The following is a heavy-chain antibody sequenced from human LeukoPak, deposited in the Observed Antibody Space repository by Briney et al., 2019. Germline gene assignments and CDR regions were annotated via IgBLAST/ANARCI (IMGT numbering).Heavy chain of an antibody. CDR3: ARASVVVTADY. CDR1: GYSISSGYY. Sequence: SETLSLTCDVSGYSISSGYYWGWIRQPPGKGLDWIGSIYYTESTYYNPSLKSRLTISFDTSKSQFSLKLRSVTAADTAVYYCARASVVVTADYWGQGTLVTVSS. D-gene: IGHD3-22*01. CDR2: IYYTEST. V-gene: IGHV4-38-2*01. J-gene: IGHJ4*02.